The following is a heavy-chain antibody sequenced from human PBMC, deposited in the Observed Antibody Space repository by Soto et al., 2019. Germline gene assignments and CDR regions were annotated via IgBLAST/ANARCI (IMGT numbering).Heavy chain of an antibody. CDR2: IKSKTDGGTT. J-gene: IGHJ4*02. D-gene: IGHD5-12*01. CDR1: GFTLSNAW. V-gene: IGHV3-15*01. Sequence: GGSLRLSCAASGFTLSNAWMSWVRQAPGKGLEWVGRIKSKTDGGTTDYAAPVKGRFTISRDDSKNTLYLQMNSLKTEDTAVYYCTTAEYSGYDYGPPFDYWGQGTLVTVSS. CDR3: TTAEYSGYDYGPPFDY.